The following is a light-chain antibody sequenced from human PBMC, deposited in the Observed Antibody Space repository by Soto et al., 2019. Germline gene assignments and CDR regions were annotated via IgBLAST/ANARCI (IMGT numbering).Light chain of an antibody. CDR1: TNDVGNYDR. CDR3: CLYAGSRFVV. CDR2: EVN. Sequence: QSALTQPASVSGSPGQSITISCTGTTNDVGNYDRVSWYQQHPDTVPRLLIYEVNKRPSGVPNRFSGSKSGTTASLTISALQADDDADYYCCLYAGSRFVVFGGGTKVTVL. J-gene: IGLJ2*01. V-gene: IGLV2-23*02.